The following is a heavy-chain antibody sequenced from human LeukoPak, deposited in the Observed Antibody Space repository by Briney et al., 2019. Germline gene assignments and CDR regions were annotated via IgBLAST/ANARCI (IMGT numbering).Heavy chain of an antibody. D-gene: IGHD5-12*01. V-gene: IGHV3-7*01. J-gene: IGHJ4*02. CDR3: ARVGYSGWNLEY. Sequence: PGGSLRLPCAASAFTFRSYWMSWVRQAPGKGLEGVANINQGGSVKYDVESVRGRFTISRDDAKNSLYVQRNSLRDEDTAVYYCARVGYSGWNLEYWGQGTLVTVSS. CDR2: INQGGSVK. CDR1: AFTFRSYW.